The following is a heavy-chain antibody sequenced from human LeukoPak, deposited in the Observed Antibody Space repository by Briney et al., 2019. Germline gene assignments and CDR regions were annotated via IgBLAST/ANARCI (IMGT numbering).Heavy chain of an antibody. V-gene: IGHV3-11*01. CDR2: ISSRSSAI. CDR3: ARETGSGSYLLDY. J-gene: IGHJ4*02. D-gene: IGHD1-26*01. Sequence: PGGSLRLSCAASGFTFSDYYMSWIRQAPGKGLEWVSYISSRSSAIYYADSVKGRFTISRDNVKNSLYLQINSLRAEDTAVYYCARETGSGSYLLDYWGQGTLVTVSS. CDR1: GFTFSDYY.